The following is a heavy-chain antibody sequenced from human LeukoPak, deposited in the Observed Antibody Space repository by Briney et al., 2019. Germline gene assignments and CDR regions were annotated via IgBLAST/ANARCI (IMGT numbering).Heavy chain of an antibody. CDR3: AKEGDSGSYYGIDY. CDR2: IRYDGSNK. V-gene: IGHV3-30*02. CDR1: GFTFSSYG. Sequence: PGGSLRLSCAASGFTFSSYGMHWVRQAPGKGLEWVAFIRYDGSNKYYADSVKGRFTISRDNSKNTLYLQMNSLRAEDTAVYYCAKEGDSGSYYGIDYWGQGTLVTVSS. D-gene: IGHD1-26*01. J-gene: IGHJ4*02.